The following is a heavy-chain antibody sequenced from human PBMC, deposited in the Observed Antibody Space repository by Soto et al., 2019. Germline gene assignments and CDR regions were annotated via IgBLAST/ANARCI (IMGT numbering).Heavy chain of an antibody. CDR3: AKAWDDNSSWVTDAFDI. D-gene: IGHD6-13*01. J-gene: IGHJ3*02. CDR1: GFTFSSYA. Sequence: GGSLRLSCAASGFTFSSYAMSWVRQAPGKGLEWVSAISGSGGSTYYADSVKGRFTISRGNSKNTLYLQMNSLRAEDTAGYYCAKAWDDNSSWVTDAFDIWGQGTMVTVSS. CDR2: ISGSGGST. V-gene: IGHV3-23*01.